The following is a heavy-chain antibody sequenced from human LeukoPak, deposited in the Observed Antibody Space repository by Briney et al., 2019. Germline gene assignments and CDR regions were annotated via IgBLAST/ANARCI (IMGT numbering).Heavy chain of an antibody. D-gene: IGHD2-21*02. CDR3: AREVTPYH. J-gene: IGHJ5*02. CDR2: IKQDGSEK. V-gene: IGHV3-7*01. Sequence: GGSLRLSCVASGFTFSNYWMSWVRQAPGKGLEWVANIKQDGSEKYYVDSVKGRFTISRDNAKNSLYLQMNSRRAEDTAGYNCAREVTPYHWRQGTLVTVSS. CDR1: GFTFSNYW.